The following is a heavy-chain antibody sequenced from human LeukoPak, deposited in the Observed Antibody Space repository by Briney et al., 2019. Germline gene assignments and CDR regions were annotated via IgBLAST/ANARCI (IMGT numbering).Heavy chain of an antibody. CDR3: ARDIVYLIDEDYG. CDR1: GSSFNTYY. V-gene: IGHV4-4*07. CDR2: IHTSGSA. D-gene: IGHD4-17*01. J-gene: IGHJ4*02. Sequence: SETLSLTCSVSGSSFNTYYWSWIRQPAGKGLEWIGRIHTSGSADYSPSLQSRVTISVDTSKKEFSLKLTSVTAADTAVYYCARDIVYLIDEDYGWGQGILVTVSS.